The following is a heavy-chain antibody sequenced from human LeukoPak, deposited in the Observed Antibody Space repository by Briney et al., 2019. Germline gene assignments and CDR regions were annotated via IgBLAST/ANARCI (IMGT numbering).Heavy chain of an antibody. CDR1: GDTLTELS. Sequence: GASVKVSCKVSGDTLTELSMHWVRQAPGKGLEWMGGFDPEDGETIYAQKFQGRVTMTEDTSTDTAYMELSSLRSEDTAVYYCASQAYGDYALDYWGQGTLVTVSS. J-gene: IGHJ4*02. V-gene: IGHV1-24*01. D-gene: IGHD4-17*01. CDR2: FDPEDGET. CDR3: ASQAYGDYALDY.